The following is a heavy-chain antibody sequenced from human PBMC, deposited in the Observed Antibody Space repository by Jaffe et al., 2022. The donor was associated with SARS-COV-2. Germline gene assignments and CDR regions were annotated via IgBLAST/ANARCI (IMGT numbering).Heavy chain of an antibody. V-gene: IGHV4-61*02. CDR2: IYTSGST. CDR3: AGIVVVPDTGYYGMDV. J-gene: IGHJ6*02. CDR1: GGSISSGSYY. D-gene: IGHD2-2*01. Sequence: QVQLQESGPGLVKPSQTLSLTCTVSGGSISSGSYYWSWIRQPAGKGLEWIGRIYTSGSTNYNPSLKSRVTISVDTSKNQFSLKLSSVTAADTAVYYCAGIVVVPDTGYYGMDVWGQGTTVTVSS.